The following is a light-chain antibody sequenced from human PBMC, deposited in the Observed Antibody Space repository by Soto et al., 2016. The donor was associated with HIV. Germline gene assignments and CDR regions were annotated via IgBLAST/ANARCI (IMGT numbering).Light chain of an antibody. CDR2: LGS. J-gene: IGKJ2*01. Sequence: DIVMTQSPLSLTVTPGKAASISCRSSQSLLHSNGYNYLDWFLQKPGQSPQLLIYLGSTRASGVPDRFSGSGSGTDFTLKINRVEAEDVRVYYCMQALHTSRTFGQGTKLEIK. CDR1: QSLLHSNGYNY. V-gene: IGKV2-28*01. CDR3: MQALHTSRT.